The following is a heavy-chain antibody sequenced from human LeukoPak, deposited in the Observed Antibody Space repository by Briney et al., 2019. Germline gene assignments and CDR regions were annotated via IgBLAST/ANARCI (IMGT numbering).Heavy chain of an antibody. V-gene: IGHV4-59*01. J-gene: IGHJ4*02. CDR1: GCSISSNY. CDR2: IYYSGST. Sequence: SETLSLTCTVSGCSISSNYWNWIRQPPGKGLKWIGYIYYSGSTNYNPSLKSRVTISVDTSKSQFSLRLTSVTAADTAVYYCASGSAVAAAGDYWGQGTLVTVSS. D-gene: IGHD6-13*01. CDR3: ASGSAVAAAGDY.